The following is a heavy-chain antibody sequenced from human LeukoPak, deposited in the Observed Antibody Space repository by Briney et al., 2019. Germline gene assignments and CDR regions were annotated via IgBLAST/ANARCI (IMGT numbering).Heavy chain of an antibody. J-gene: IGHJ5*02. V-gene: IGHV4-59*01. CDR3: ARDRRGGYGDNWFDP. D-gene: IGHD5-24*01. CDR1: GGSISSYY. Sequence: PSETLSLTCTVSGGSISSYYWSWIRQPPGKGLEWIGYIYYSGSTNYNPSLKSRVTISVDTSKNQFSLKLSSVTAADTAVYYCARDRRGGYGDNWFDPWGQGTLVTVSS. CDR2: IYYSGST.